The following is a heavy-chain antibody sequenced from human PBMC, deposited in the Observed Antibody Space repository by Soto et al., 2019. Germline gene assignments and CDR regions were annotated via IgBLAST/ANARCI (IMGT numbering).Heavy chain of an antibody. Sequence: QITLKESGPTLVKPTQTLTLTCTFSGLSLRTTGVGVGWVRQPPGKALEWLALLYWDDDRRYSPSLKSRLTITNDTSEKQVVLTLTNMDPVDTATYYCVQSRCGGDCMQIYSSHSYYGLEVWGQGTTVTVSS. J-gene: IGHJ6*02. CDR2: LYWDDDR. D-gene: IGHD2-21*02. V-gene: IGHV2-5*02. CDR3: VQSRCGGDCMQIYSSHSYYGLEV. CDR1: GLSLRTTGVG.